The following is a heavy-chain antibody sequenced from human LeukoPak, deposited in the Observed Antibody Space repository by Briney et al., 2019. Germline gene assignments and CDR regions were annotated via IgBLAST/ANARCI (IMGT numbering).Heavy chain of an antibody. D-gene: IGHD1-14*01. Sequence: GGSLRLSCAASGFTFSSYWMSWVRQAPGRGLESVANIKQDGSEKYYVDSVKGRFTISRDNAKSSLYPQMNSLRAGDTAVYYCARGLYNRNYWGQGTLVTVSS. CDR1: GFTFSSYW. CDR2: IKQDGSEK. V-gene: IGHV3-7*01. J-gene: IGHJ4*02. CDR3: ARGLYNRNY.